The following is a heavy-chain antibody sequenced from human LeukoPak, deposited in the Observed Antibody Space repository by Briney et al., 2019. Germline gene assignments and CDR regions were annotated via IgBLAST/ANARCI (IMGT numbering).Heavy chain of an antibody. D-gene: IGHD2-2*01. CDR2: INPNSGGT. CDR3: ARDLSRWGPAWHCSSTSCYPGTFDY. Sequence: GASVKVSFKASGYTFTGYYMHWVRQAPGQGLEWMGWINPNSGGTNYAQKFQGRVTMTRDTSISTAYMELSRLRSDDTAVYYCARDLSRWGPAWHCSSTSCYPGTFDYWGQGTLVTVSS. CDR1: GYTFTGYY. V-gene: IGHV1-2*02. J-gene: IGHJ4*02.